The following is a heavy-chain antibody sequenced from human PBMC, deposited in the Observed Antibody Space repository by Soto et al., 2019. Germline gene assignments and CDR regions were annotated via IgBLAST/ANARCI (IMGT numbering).Heavy chain of an antibody. Sequence: SQTLSLTCAISGDSVSSNSAAWNWIRQSPSRGLEWLGRTYYRSKWYNDYAVSVKSRITINPDTSKNQFSLQLNSVTPEDTAVYYCAREDDSGSYQAYYYYYGMDVWGQGTTVTVS. V-gene: IGHV6-1*01. CDR1: GDSVSSNSAA. D-gene: IGHD1-26*01. J-gene: IGHJ6*02. CDR3: AREDDSGSYQAYYYYYGMDV. CDR2: TYYRSKWYN.